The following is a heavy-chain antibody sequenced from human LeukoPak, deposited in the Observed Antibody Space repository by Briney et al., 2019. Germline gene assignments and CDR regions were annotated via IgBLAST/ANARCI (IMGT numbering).Heavy chain of an antibody. Sequence: SVKVSCKASGGTLSSYAISWVRQAPGQGLEWMGRIIPILGIANYAQKFQGRVTITADKSTSTAYMELSSLRSEDTAVYYCASSRPRYCSSTSCYTVYYYGMDVWGQGTTVTVSS. CDR2: IIPILGIA. CDR3: ASSRPRYCSSTSCYTVYYYGMDV. CDR1: GGTLSSYA. V-gene: IGHV1-69*04. D-gene: IGHD2-2*02. J-gene: IGHJ6*02.